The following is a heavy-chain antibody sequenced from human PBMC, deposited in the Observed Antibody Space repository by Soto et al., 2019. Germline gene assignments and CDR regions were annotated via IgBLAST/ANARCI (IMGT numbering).Heavy chain of an antibody. CDR2: INHSGST. CDR3: ARSDYDYIWGSHGAFDI. D-gene: IGHD3-16*01. CDR1: GGSFSGYY. V-gene: IGHV4-34*01. Sequence: PSETLSLTCAVYGGSFSGYYWSWIRQPPGKGLEWIGEINHSGSTNYNPSLKSRVTISVDTSKNQFSLKLSSVTAADTAVYYCARSDYDYIWGSHGAFDIWGQGTMVTVSS. J-gene: IGHJ3*02.